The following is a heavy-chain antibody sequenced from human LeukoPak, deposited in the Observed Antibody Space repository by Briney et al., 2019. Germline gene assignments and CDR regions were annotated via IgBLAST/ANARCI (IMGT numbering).Heavy chain of an antibody. CDR1: GGSISSYY. CDR2: IYYSGST. D-gene: IGHD6-13*01. J-gene: IGHJ6*03. Sequence: SETLSLTCTVSGGSISSYYWSWIRQPPGKGLEWIGYIYYSGSTKYSPSLKSRVTISVDTSKNQFSLKLSSVTAADTAVYYCARSIAAAPYYYYYYMDVWGEGTTVTVSS. CDR3: ARSIAAAPYYYYYYMDV. V-gene: IGHV4-59*01.